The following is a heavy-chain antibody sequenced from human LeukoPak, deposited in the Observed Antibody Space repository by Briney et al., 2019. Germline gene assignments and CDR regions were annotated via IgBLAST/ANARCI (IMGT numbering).Heavy chain of an antibody. CDR3: ARTPSSSSWSPYYYYGMDV. CDR1: GGSISSYD. D-gene: IGHD6-13*01. Sequence: SETLSLTCTVSGGSISSYDWSWIRQPPGKGLEWIGYIYYSGSTNYNPSLKSRVTISVDTSKNQFSLKLSSVTAADTAVYYCARTPSSSSWSPYYYYGMDVWGQGTTVTVSS. J-gene: IGHJ6*02. CDR2: IYYSGST. V-gene: IGHV4-59*08.